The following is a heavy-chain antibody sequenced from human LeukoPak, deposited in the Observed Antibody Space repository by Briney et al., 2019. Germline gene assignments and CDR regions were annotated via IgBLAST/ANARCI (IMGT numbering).Heavy chain of an antibody. CDR2: ISSSSSTI. CDR1: GFTFSSYS. Sequence: PGGSLRLSCAASGFTFSSYSMNWVRQAPGKGLEWVSYISSSSSTIYYADSVKGRFTISRDNAKNSLYLQMNSLRAEDTAVYYCARAALSGGTHMDAWGKGTTVTVSS. D-gene: IGHD3-16*01. J-gene: IGHJ6*03. CDR3: ARAALSGGTHMDA. V-gene: IGHV3-48*01.